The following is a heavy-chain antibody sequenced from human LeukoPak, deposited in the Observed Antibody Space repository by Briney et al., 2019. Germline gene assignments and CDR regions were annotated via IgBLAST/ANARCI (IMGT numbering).Heavy chain of an antibody. J-gene: IGHJ4*02. CDR1: GGSFSGYY. Sequence: SETLSLTCAVYGGSFSGYYWSWIRQPPGKGLEWIGEINHSGSTNYNPSLKSRVTISVDTSKNQFSLKLSSVTAADTAVYYCARNRGITRLFDYWGQGTLATVSS. CDR3: ARNRGITRLFDY. D-gene: IGHD3-10*01. CDR2: INHSGST. V-gene: IGHV4-34*01.